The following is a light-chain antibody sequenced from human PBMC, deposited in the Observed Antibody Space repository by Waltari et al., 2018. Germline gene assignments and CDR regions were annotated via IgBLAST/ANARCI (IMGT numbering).Light chain of an antibody. V-gene: IGKV1-5*03. CDR2: QAS. CDR3: QQFNSKSWT. CDR1: QSVSRW. J-gene: IGKJ1*01. Sequence: DIQMTLSPSTLSASVVDRVTITCRASQSVSRWLALYQQKPGKAPKLLIYQASTLESGVPSRFSGSSSGTQFTLTISSLQPDDFATYYCQQFNSKSWTFGQGTKVEIQ.